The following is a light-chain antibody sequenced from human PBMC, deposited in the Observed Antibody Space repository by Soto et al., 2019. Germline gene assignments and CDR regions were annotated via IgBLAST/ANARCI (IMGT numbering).Light chain of an antibody. V-gene: IGKV1-5*03. Sequence: DIQMTQSPSTLSASVGDRVTITCRASQSINNWLAWYQQKPGKAPKLFIFKASTLEIGVPSRFSGSGSGTEFTLSISSLQPDDFATYFCQQYKSFPRTFGQGTKVEMK. CDR1: QSINNW. J-gene: IGKJ1*01. CDR3: QQYKSFPRT. CDR2: KAS.